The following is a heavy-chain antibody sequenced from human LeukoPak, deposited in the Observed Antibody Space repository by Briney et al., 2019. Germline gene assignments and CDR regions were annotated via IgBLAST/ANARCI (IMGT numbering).Heavy chain of an antibody. V-gene: IGHV4-4*07. J-gene: IGHJ3*02. CDR3: ASSRNYDLEDAFDI. D-gene: IGHD3-3*01. CDR2: IYTSGST. Sequence: PSETLSLTCTVSGGSISSYYWSWIRQPAGKGLEWIGRIYTSGSTNYNPSLKSRVTTSVDTSKNQFSLKLSSVTAADTAVYYCASSRNYDLEDAFDIWGQGTMVTVSS. CDR1: GGSISSYY.